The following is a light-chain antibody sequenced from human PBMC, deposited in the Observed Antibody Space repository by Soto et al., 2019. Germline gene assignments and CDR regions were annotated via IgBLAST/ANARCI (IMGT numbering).Light chain of an antibody. Sequence: QSALTQPPSASGSPGQSVTISCTGSNVGEYDYVSWYQQHPGKAPKLMIHEVTKRPSGVPDRFSGSKSGNTASLTVSGLQAEDEADYYCCSYAGSSTLVFGGGTKLTVL. CDR3: CSYAGSSTLV. CDR1: NVGEYDY. CDR2: EVT. J-gene: IGLJ2*01. V-gene: IGLV2-8*01.